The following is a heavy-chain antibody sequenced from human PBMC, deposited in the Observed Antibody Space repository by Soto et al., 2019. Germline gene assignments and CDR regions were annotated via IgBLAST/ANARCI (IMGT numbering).Heavy chain of an antibody. CDR2: IGDDGSNK. CDR1: GFTFSSYG. CDR3: ARDGAARLTLGY. D-gene: IGHD6-6*01. V-gene: IGHV3-33*01. Sequence: QVQLVESGGGVVQPGRSLRLSCAASGFTFSSYGMHWVRQAPGKGLEWVAVIGDDGSNKYYAESVKGRFTISRDNSKNTLYLQMNSLRAEDTAVYYCARDGAARLTLGYWGQGTLVTVSS. J-gene: IGHJ4*02.